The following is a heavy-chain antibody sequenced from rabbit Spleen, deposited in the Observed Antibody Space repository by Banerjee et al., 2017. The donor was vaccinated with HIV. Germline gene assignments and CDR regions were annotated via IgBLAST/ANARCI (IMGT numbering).Heavy chain of an antibody. CDR1: GVSFSVDSY. J-gene: IGHJ4*01. CDR2: IATGSSGFT. Sequence: QSLEESGGDLVKPGASLTLTCIASGVSFSVDSYMCWVRQAPGKGLEWIACIATGSSGFTYFASWAKGRFTISKTSSTTVTLQMTSLTAADTATYFCARDAGSYDYIDVYFNLWGQGTLVTVS. D-gene: IGHD8-1*01. V-gene: IGHV1S40*01. CDR3: ARDAGSYDYIDVYFNL.